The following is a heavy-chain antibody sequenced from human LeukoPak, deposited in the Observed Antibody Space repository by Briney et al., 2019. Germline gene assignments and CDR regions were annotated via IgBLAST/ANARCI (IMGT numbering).Heavy chain of an antibody. D-gene: IGHD3-10*01. J-gene: IGHJ4*02. CDR1: GFTFSDYY. CDR3: ARDGILMVRGVIITLLDY. Sequence: PGGSLRLSCAASGFTFSDYYMSWIRQAPGKGLEWVSYISSSGSTIYYADSVKGRFTISRDNAKNSLYLQMNSLRAEDTAVYYCARDGILMVRGVIITLLDYWGQGTLVTVSS. CDR2: ISSSGSTI. V-gene: IGHV3-11*04.